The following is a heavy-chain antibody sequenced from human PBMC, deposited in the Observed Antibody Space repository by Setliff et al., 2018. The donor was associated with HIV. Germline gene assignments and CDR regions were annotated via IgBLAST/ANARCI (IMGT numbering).Heavy chain of an antibody. V-gene: IGHV5-51*01. CDR2: IFPGDSDT. CDR1: GYSFSTYW. Sequence: PGESLKISCKGSGYSFSTYWIAWVRQMPGKGLEWMGVIFPGDSDTRYSPSFQGQVTISADKSISTAYLQWSSLKASDTAMYYCATSPLGYCSGGSCYQYFDYWGPGTLVTVSS. J-gene: IGHJ4*02. CDR3: ATSPLGYCSGGSCYQYFDY. D-gene: IGHD2-15*01.